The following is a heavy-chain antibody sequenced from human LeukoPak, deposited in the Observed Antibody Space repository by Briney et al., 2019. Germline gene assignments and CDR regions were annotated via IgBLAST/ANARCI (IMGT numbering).Heavy chain of an antibody. J-gene: IGHJ4*02. CDR3: AREDSGDYEFDY. V-gene: IGHV3-21*01. D-gene: IGHD4-17*01. CDR2: ISSSSSYI. CDR1: GFTFSSYS. Sequence: PGGSLRLSCAASGFTFSSYSMNWVRQAPGKGLEWVSSISSSSSYIYYADSVKGRFTISRDNAKNSLYLQMNSLRAEDTAVYYCAREDSGDYEFDYWGQGTLVTVSS.